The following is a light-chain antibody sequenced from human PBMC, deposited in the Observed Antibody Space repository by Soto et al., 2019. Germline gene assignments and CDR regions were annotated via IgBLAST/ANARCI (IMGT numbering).Light chain of an antibody. CDR2: GAS. CDR3: QQYKDWPPLT. V-gene: IGKV3D-15*01. J-gene: IGKJ4*01. Sequence: EIVMTQSPVTLSVSPGERVTLSCRASQNVNINLAWYQQRPGQAPRVLIYGASNRASGIPHRFRGSGSGTDFTLTISSLETDDFALYYCQQYKDWPPLTFGGGTRVEIK. CDR1: QNVNIN.